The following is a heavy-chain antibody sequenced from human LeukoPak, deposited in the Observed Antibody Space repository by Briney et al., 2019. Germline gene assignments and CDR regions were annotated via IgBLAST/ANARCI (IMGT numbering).Heavy chain of an antibody. J-gene: IGHJ4*02. CDR2: INPNSGGT. D-gene: IGHD5-12*01. CDR1: GYTFTGYY. Sequence: ASVKVSCKASGYTFTGYYMHWVRQAPGQGLEWMGWINPNSGGTNYAQKFQGRVTMTRDTSISTAYMELSRLRSDDTAVYYRAITGGDIVATILVYWGQGTLVTVSS. CDR3: AITGGDIVATILVY. V-gene: IGHV1-2*02.